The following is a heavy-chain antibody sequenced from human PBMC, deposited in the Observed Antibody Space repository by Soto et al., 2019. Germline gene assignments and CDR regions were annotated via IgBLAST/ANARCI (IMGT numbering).Heavy chain of an antibody. CDR3: ARMATSGTLNWFDP. Sequence: ASVKVSCKASGYTFTSYDIYWVRQATGQGIEWMGWMNPDTGNSGYAQKFKGRVTVTSDTSINTVHMGLSSLRSEDTAVDCCARMATSGTLNWFDPWGQGTLVTVA. CDR2: MNPDTGNS. V-gene: IGHV1-8*01. CDR1: GYTFTSYD. J-gene: IGHJ5*02.